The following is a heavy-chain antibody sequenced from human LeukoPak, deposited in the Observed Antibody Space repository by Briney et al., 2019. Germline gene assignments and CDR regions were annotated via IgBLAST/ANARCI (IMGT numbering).Heavy chain of an antibody. CDR2: INHSGST. CDR1: GGSFSGYF. V-gene: IGHV4-34*01. Sequence: SETLSLTCAVYGGSFSGYFWSWIRQPPGKGLEWIGEINHSGSTNYNPSLKSRVTISVDTSKNQFSLKLSSATAADTAVYYCARGRTADYWGQGTLVTVSS. J-gene: IGHJ4*02. CDR3: ARGRTADY. D-gene: IGHD2-21*02.